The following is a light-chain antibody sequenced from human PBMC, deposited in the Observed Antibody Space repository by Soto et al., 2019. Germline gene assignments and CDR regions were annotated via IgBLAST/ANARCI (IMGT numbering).Light chain of an antibody. J-gene: IGLJ1*01. CDR3: SSYAGSKNFV. CDR2: EVT. V-gene: IGLV2-8*01. Sequence: QSALTQPPSASGSPGQSVTISCTGTSSDVGGFHYVSWYQQHPGKAPKLMIYEVTKRPSGVPDRFSGSKSGNTASLTVSGLQAEDEADYYCSSYAGSKNFVFGTGTKAHRP. CDR1: SSDVGGFHY.